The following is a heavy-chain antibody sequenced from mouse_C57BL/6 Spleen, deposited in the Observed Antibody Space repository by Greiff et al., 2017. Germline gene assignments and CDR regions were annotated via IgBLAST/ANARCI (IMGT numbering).Heavy chain of an antibody. V-gene: IGHV10-1*01. Sequence: EAGGGLVQPKGSLKLSCAASGFSFNTYAMNWVRQAPGKGLEWVARIRSKSNNYATYYADSVKDRFTISRDDSESMLYLQMNNLKTEDTAMYYCVREAFYYSKGDAMDYWGQGTSVTVSS. D-gene: IGHD2-5*01. CDR3: VREAFYYSKGDAMDY. CDR1: GFSFNTYA. J-gene: IGHJ4*01. CDR2: IRSKSNNYAT.